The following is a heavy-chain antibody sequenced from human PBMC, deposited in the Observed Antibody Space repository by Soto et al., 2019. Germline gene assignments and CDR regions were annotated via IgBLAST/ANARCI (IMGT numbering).Heavy chain of an antibody. J-gene: IGHJ6*02. CDR3: ARYRYGWSADSIYGMDV. Sequence: QVQLVESGGGVVQTGRSLRLSCVASGFTFGDYVIHWVRQAPGKGLEWLAVISYDGSGEYYADSVKGRFTISGDNSKNIVYLQMNSLRAEDTAVYYCARYRYGWSADSIYGMDVWGQGTTVTVSS. V-gene: IGHV3-30*04. D-gene: IGHD6-19*01. CDR2: ISYDGSGE. CDR1: GFTFGDYV.